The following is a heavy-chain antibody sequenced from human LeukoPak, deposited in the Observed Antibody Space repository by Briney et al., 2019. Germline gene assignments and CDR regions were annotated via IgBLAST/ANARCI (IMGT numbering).Heavy chain of an antibody. D-gene: IGHD6-6*01. Sequence: SETLSLTCTVSGGSINNYYWSWIRQPPGKGLEWIGYIIYSGSTNYNPSLKSRVTISVDTSKNQFSLKLSSVTAADTAVYYCARDWGVSARPGYMDVWGKGTTVTVSS. CDR2: IIYSGST. CDR1: GGSINNYY. V-gene: IGHV4-59*01. CDR3: ARDWGVSARPGYMDV. J-gene: IGHJ6*03.